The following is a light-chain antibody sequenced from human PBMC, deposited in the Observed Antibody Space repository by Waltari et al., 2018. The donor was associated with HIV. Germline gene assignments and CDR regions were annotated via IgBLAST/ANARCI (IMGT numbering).Light chain of an antibody. CDR1: QSVFYGSNNRNH. CDR2: WAS. J-gene: IGKJ1*01. V-gene: IGKV4-1*01. CDR3: QQYYTSPKT. Sequence: DIVMTQSPDSLAVSLGERATIDCKSSQSVFYGSNNRNHLAWYQQKAGQPPKLLIAWASTRESGVPDRFSGSGSGTDFTLTISSLQAEDVEVYYCQQYYTSPKTFGQGTKVEIK.